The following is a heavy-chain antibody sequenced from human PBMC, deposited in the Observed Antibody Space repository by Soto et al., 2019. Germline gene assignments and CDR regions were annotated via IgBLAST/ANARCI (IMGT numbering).Heavy chain of an antibody. CDR1: GFTFSSYG. CDR3: ARDALSYGSGSYYKDY. J-gene: IGHJ4*02. D-gene: IGHD3-10*01. V-gene: IGHV3-33*01. CDR2: IWYDGSNK. Sequence: QVQLVESGGGVVQPGRSLRLSCAASGFTFSSYGMHWVRQAPGKGLEWVAVIWYDGSNKYYADSVKGRFTISRDNSKNPLYLQMNSLRAEDTAVYYCARDALSYGSGSYYKDYWGQGTPVPVSS.